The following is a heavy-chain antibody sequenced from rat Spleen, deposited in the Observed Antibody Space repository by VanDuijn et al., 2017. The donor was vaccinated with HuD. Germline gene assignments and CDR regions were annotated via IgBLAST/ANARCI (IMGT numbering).Heavy chain of an antibody. Sequence: EVQLVESGGGLVQPGRSLKLSCAASGFTFSDYGVAWVRQAPTKGLEWVATISYGDTSGHSSTYYRDSVKGRFTISRDNAKSSLYLQMDSLRSEDTATYYCTTATVDSYYWYFDFWGPGTMVTVSS. J-gene: IGHJ1*01. D-gene: IGHD1-1*01. CDR3: TTATVDSYYWYFDF. V-gene: IGHV5-29*01. CDR1: GFTFSDYG. CDR2: ISYGDTSGHSST.